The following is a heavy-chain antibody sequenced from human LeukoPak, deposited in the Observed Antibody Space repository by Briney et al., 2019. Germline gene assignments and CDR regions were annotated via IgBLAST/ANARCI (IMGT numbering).Heavy chain of an antibody. Sequence: GGSLRLSCVGSGFSFNKYAASWVRQAPGKGLEWVAGMTGGGATYHADSVKGRFVISRDNSKNTVYLQMNSLRAEDTAVYYCAKDLGRITIFGVVTLDRYFDYWGQGTLVTVSS. CDR3: AKDLGRITIFGVVTLDRYFDY. CDR2: MTGGGAT. J-gene: IGHJ4*02. CDR1: GFSFNKYA. V-gene: IGHV3-23*01. D-gene: IGHD3-3*01.